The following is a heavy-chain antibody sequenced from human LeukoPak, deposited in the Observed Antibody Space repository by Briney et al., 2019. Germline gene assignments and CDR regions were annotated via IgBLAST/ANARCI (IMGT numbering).Heavy chain of an antibody. J-gene: IGHJ4*02. D-gene: IGHD2-15*01. V-gene: IGHV4-38-2*02. Sequence: SETLSLTCTVSGYSISSGYRWGWIRQPPGKGLEWIGNIFHSGITDYNPSLRSRVTISVDTSKNQFSLKLSSVTAADTAVYYCARGPASYYFDYWGQGTLVTVSS. CDR3: ARGPASYYFDY. CDR2: IFHSGIT. CDR1: GYSISSGYR.